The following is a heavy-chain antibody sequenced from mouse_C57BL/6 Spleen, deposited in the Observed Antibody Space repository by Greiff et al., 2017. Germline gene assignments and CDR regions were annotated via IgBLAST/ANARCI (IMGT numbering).Heavy chain of an antibody. D-gene: IGHD2-3*01. Sequence: QVQLQQPGAELVMPGASVKLSCKASGYTFTSYWMHWVKQRPGQGLEWIGEIDPSDSYTNYNQKFKGKSTLTVDKSSSTAYMQLSSLTSEDSAVYDCARNDGYYDYWGQGTTLTVSS. CDR3: ARNDGYYDY. CDR1: GYTFTSYW. J-gene: IGHJ2*01. CDR2: IDPSDSYT. V-gene: IGHV1-69*01.